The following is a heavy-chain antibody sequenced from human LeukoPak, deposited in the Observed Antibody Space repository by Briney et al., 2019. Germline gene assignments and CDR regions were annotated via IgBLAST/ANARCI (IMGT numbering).Heavy chain of an antibody. V-gene: IGHV3-21*01. CDR2: ISSSSSYI. J-gene: IGHJ4*02. D-gene: IGHD6-13*01. CDR3: ASKSPNTSSSPFDY. Sequence: GGSLRLSCAASGFTFSSYSMNWVRQAPGKGLEWVSSISSSSSYIYYADSVKGRFTISRDNAKNLLYLQMNSLRAEDTAVYYCASKSPNTSSSPFDYWGQGTLVTVSS. CDR1: GFTFSSYS.